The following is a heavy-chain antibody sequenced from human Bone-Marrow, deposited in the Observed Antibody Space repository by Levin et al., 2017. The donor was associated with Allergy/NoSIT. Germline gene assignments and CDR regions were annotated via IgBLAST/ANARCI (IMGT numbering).Heavy chain of an antibody. J-gene: IGHJ4*02. CDR3: ASKSGDTAMAMYYFDY. V-gene: IGHV1-2*02. CDR1: GYTFTGYY. CDR2: INPNSGGT. Sequence: AASVKVSCKASGYTFTGYYMHWVRQAPGQGLEWMGWINPNSGGTNYAQKFQGRVTMTRDTSISTAYMELSRLRSDDTAVYYCASKSGDTAMAMYYFDYWGQGTLVTVSS. D-gene: IGHD5-18*01.